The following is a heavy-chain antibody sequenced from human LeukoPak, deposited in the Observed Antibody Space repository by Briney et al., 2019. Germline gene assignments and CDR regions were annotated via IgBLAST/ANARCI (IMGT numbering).Heavy chain of an antibody. J-gene: IGHJ5*02. CDR2: IRSKAYGGTK. CDR1: GFTLGAYV. D-gene: IGHD2-21*01. CDR3: TRGAFNYGPIPDNWFDP. V-gene: IGHV3-49*04. Sequence: GGSLRLSCTASGFTLGAYVMNWVRQAPGKGLEWVGFIRSKAYGGTKEHSASMKGRFTISRDNSKNIAYLQMNSLKTEDTAIYYCTRGAFNYGPIPDNWFDPWGQGTLVTVSS.